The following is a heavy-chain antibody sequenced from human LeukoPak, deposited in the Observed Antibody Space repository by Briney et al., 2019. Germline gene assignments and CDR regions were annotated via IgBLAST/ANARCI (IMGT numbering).Heavy chain of an antibody. CDR3: AINHRIAVAGLDY. J-gene: IGHJ4*02. D-gene: IGHD6-19*01. CDR2: INHSGST. V-gene: IGHV4-34*01. Sequence: RASETLSLTCAVYGGSFSGYYWSWIRQPPGKGLEWIGEINHSGSTNYNPSLKSRVTISVDTSKNQFSLKLSSVTAADTAVYYRAINHRIAVAGLDYWGQGTLVTVSS. CDR1: GGSFSGYY.